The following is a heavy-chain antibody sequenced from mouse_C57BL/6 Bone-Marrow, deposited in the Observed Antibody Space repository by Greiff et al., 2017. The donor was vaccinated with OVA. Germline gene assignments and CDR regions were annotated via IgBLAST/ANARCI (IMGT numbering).Heavy chain of an antibody. V-gene: IGHV6-3*01. D-gene: IGHD2-4*01. Sequence: DVMLVESGGGLVQPGGSMKLSCVASGFTFSNYWMNWVRQSPEKGLEWVAQIRLKSDTYATHYAESVKGRFTISRDDSKSSVYLQMNNLRAEDTGIYYGTGLIYYDYGGGDYWGQGTSVTVSS. CDR1: GFTFSNYW. CDR3: TGLIYYDYGGGDY. CDR2: IRLKSDTYAT. J-gene: IGHJ4*01.